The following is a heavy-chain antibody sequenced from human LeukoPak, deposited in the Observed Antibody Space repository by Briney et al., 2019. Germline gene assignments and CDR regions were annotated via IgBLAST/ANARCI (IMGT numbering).Heavy chain of an antibody. CDR2: ISAYNGNT. CDR1: GYTFTSYG. J-gene: IGHJ5*02. V-gene: IGHV1-18*01. Sequence: ASVKVSCKASGYTFTSYGISWVRQAPGQGLEWMGWISAYNGNTDYAQKLQGRVTMTTDTSTSTAYMELRSLRSDDTAVYYCARDTRLGYCSSTSCYNWFDPWGQGTLVTVSS. CDR3: ARDTRLGYCSSTSCYNWFDP. D-gene: IGHD2-2*01.